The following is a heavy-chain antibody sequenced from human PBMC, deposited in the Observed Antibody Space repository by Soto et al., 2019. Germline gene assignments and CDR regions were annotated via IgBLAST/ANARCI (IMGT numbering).Heavy chain of an antibody. CDR2: ISGSGGST. Sequence: EVQLLESGGGLVQPGGSLRLSCAASGFTFSSYAMSWVRQAPGKGLEWVSGISGSGGSTYYADSVKGRFTISRDNSKNTLYLQMNHLRAEDTAVYYCAKAHSGYVWGRYYFDYWGQGTLVTVSS. V-gene: IGHV3-23*01. J-gene: IGHJ4*02. D-gene: IGHD5-12*01. CDR3: AKAHSGYVWGRYYFDY. CDR1: GFTFSSYA.